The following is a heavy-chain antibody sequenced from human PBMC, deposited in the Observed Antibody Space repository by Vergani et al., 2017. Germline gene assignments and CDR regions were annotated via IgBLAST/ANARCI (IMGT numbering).Heavy chain of an antibody. CDR1: GFTFSTYA. CDR2: ISTSSSYI. Sequence: EVQLVESGGGLVKPGGSLRLSCAASGFTFSTYAMNWVRQAPGKGLEWVSSISTSSSYIYYADSVKGRFTISRDNAKNSLYLQMNNLRAEDTAVYYCARETRGPEGADYWGQGTLVTVSS. V-gene: IGHV3-21*02. D-gene: IGHD1-14*01. CDR3: ARETRGPEGADY. J-gene: IGHJ4*02.